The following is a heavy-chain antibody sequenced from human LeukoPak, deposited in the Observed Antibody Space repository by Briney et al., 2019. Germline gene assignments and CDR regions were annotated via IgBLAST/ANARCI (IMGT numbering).Heavy chain of an antibody. CDR1: GFTFSGSA. J-gene: IGHJ5*02. CDR3: TRLLGSRFDP. V-gene: IGHV3-73*01. Sequence: GGSLRLSCAASGFTFSGSAMHWVRQASGKGLEWVGRIRSKANSYATAYAASVKGRLTISRDDSKNTAYLQMNSLKTEDTAVYYCTRLLGSRFDPWGQGTLVTVSS. CDR2: IRSKANSYAT.